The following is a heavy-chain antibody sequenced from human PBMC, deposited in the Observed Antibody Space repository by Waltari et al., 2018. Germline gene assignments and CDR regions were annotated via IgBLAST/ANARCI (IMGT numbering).Heavy chain of an antibody. V-gene: IGHV4-34*01. J-gene: IGHJ2*01. Sequence: QVQLQQWGAGLLKPSETLSLTYTVYGGSFSTYYWSWIRQPPGKGLEWIGEINHSESTNYNPSLKSRVTISVDTSKNQFSLKLTSVTAADTAVYYCALTMGYSSGWYWYFDLWGRGTLVTVSS. CDR1: GGSFSTYY. CDR2: INHSEST. D-gene: IGHD6-19*01. CDR3: ALTMGYSSGWYWYFDL.